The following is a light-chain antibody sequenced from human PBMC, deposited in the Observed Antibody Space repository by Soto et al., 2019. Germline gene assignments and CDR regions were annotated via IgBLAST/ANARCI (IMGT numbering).Light chain of an antibody. V-gene: IGKV3-15*01. J-gene: IGKJ5*01. CDR1: QSVSRK. CDR2: DAS. Sequence: IVLTQFPATPSVSPGDRATLSCRASQSVSRKLAWYQQTRGQAPRLLFYDASTRATGIPARFSGSGSGTEFTLTISSLQSEDFAVYYCQHYHGWPITFGQGTRLEIK. CDR3: QHYHGWPIT.